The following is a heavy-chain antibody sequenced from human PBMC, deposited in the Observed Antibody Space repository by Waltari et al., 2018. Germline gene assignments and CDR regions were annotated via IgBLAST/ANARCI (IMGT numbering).Heavy chain of an antibody. Sequence: EVQLVESGGGLVQPGGSLRLSCAASGFTLSRYWMSWVRQAPGKGPEWVPKIMTEGSEESYLNSGGGRSTTPRTNAKTSLFLKMNSLRPEDTAVYYCARVQCFAFETWGHGQWSPSLQ. CDR3: ARVQCFAFET. CDR2: IMTEGSEE. V-gene: IGHV3-7*01. D-gene: IGHD6-19*01. CDR1: GFTLSRYW. J-gene: IGHJ3*02.